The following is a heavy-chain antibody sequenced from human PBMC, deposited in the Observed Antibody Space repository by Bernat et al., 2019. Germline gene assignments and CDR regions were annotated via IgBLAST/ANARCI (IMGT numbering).Heavy chain of an antibody. D-gene: IGHD4-17*01. CDR3: ARHDYGDYAGPWYFDL. Sequence: QVQLVESGGGVVQPGRSLRLSCAASGFTFSSYGMHWVRQAPGKGLEWVAVIWYDGSNKYYADSVKGRFTISRDNSKNTLYLQMNSLRAEDTAVYYCARHDYGDYAGPWYFDLWGRGTLVTVSS. CDR2: IWYDGSNK. V-gene: IGHV3-33*01. J-gene: IGHJ2*01. CDR1: GFTFSSYG.